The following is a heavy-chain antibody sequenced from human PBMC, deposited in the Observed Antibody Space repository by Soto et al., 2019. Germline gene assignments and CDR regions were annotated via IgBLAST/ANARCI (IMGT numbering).Heavy chain of an antibody. Sequence: ASVKVSCKASGGTFSSYAISWVRQAPGQGLEWMGGIIPIFGTANYAQKFQGRVTITADESTSTAYMELSSLRSEDTAVYYCARDGYSSSWYRAERYNWFDPWGQGTLVTVSS. D-gene: IGHD6-13*01. J-gene: IGHJ5*02. CDR2: IIPIFGTA. CDR1: GGTFSSYA. CDR3: ARDGYSSSWYRAERYNWFDP. V-gene: IGHV1-69*13.